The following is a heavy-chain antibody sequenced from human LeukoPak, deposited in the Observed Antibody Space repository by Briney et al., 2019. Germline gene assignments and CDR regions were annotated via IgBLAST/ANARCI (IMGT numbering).Heavy chain of an antibody. D-gene: IGHD3-10*01. J-gene: IGHJ3*02. Sequence: ASVKVSCKASGYTFTGYYMHWVRQTPGQGLEWMGCINPNSGGTNYAQKFQGRVTMTRDTSTSTAYMELRSLRSDDTAVYYCARGSLWLGESLAFDIWGQGTMVTVSS. V-gene: IGHV1-2*02. CDR2: INPNSGGT. CDR1: GYTFTGYY. CDR3: ARGSLWLGESLAFDI.